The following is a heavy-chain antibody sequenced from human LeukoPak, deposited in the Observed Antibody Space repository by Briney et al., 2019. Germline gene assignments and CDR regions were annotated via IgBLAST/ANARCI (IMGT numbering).Heavy chain of an antibody. CDR3: AKDQGEITMVRGVITNYYGMDV. CDR1: GFTLSKDD. D-gene: IGHD3-10*01. Sequence: GGSLRLSCAASGFTLSKDDFHWVRQAPGKGLEWVAAIGVTGDTYYADSVKGRFTISRDNSKNTLYLQMNSLRAEDTAVYYCAKDQGEITMVRGVITNYYGMDVWGQGTTVTVSS. V-gene: IGHV3-23*01. CDR2: IGVTGDT. J-gene: IGHJ6*02.